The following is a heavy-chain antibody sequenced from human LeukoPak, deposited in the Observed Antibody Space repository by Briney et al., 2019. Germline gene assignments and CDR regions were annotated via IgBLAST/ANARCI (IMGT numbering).Heavy chain of an antibody. CDR3: ARPGDDGNWFDP. D-gene: IGHD7-27*01. V-gene: IGHV1-18*01. Sequence: ASVKVSCXASGYTFTSYGISWVRQAPGQGLEWMGWISAYNGNTNYAQKLQGRVTMTTGTSTSTAYMELRSLRSDDTAVYYCARPGDDGNWFDPWGQGTLVTVSS. CDR2: ISAYNGNT. J-gene: IGHJ5*02. CDR1: GYTFTSYG.